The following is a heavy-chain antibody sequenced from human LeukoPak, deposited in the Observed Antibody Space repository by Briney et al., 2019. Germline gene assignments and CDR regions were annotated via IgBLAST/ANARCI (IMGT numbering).Heavy chain of an antibody. V-gene: IGHV3-11*01. Sequence: GGSLRLSCAASGFTFSDYYMSWIRQAPGKGLEWVSYISSSGSTIYYADSVKGRFTISRDNAKNSLYLQMNSLRAEDTALYYCARARGSSSWSFAEYFQHWGQGTLVTVSS. CDR1: GFTFSDYY. J-gene: IGHJ1*01. CDR2: ISSSGSTI. D-gene: IGHD6-13*01. CDR3: ARARGSSSWSFAEYFQH.